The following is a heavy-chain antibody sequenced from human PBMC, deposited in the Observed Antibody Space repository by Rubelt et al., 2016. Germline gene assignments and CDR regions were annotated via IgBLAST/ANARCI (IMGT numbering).Heavy chain of an antibody. J-gene: IGHJ4*02. Sequence: QLQLQESGPGLVKPSETLSLTCTVSGGSISSSSYYWGWIRQPPGKGLEWIGEINHSGSTNYNPSLKSRVTISVDTSKNQFSLKLSSVTAADTAVYYCARGVPSDYWGQGTLVTVSS. CDR1: GGSISSSSYY. CDR3: ARGVPSDY. CDR2: INHSGST. V-gene: IGHV4-39*07. D-gene: IGHD2-2*01.